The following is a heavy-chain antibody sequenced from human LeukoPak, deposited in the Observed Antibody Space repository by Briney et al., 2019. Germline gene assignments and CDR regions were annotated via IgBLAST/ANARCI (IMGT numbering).Heavy chain of an antibody. J-gene: IGHJ3*02. V-gene: IGHV5-51*01. Sequence: GESLEISCQGSGYSFTTYWIGWVRQMPGKGLEYMGIINPGDSDTRYSPSFQGQVTISVDKSISTAYLQWSSLKASDTAMYYCASPRVGATGFDIWGQGTLVTVSS. D-gene: IGHD1-26*01. CDR1: GYSFTTYW. CDR2: INPGDSDT. CDR3: ASPRVGATGFDI.